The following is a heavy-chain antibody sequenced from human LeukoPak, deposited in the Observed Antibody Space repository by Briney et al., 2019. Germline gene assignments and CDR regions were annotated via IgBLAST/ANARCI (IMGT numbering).Heavy chain of an antibody. Sequence: PSETLSLTCTVSGGSISSGGYYWSWIRQPPGKGLEWIGYIYHSGSTYYNPSLKSRVTISVDRSKNQFSLKLSSVTAADTAVYYCARVRGSYYAYYFDYWGQGTLVTVSS. V-gene: IGHV4-30-2*01. CDR1: GGSISSGGYY. D-gene: IGHD1-26*01. CDR3: ARVRGSYYAYYFDY. CDR2: IYHSGST. J-gene: IGHJ4*02.